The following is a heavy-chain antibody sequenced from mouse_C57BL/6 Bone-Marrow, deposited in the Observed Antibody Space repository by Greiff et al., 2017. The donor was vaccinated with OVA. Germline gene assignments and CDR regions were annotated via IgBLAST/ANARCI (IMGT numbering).Heavy chain of an antibody. CDR3: ARNPRSSYSSYYFDY. CDR1: GFSLTSYG. D-gene: IGHD1-1*01. CDR2: IWSGGST. J-gene: IGHJ2*01. Sequence: VKLMESGPGLVQPSQSLSITCTVSGFSLTSYGVHWVRQSPGKGLEWLGVIWSGGSTDYNAAFISRLSISKDNSKSQVFFKMNSLQADDTAIYYCARNPRSSYSSYYFDYWGQGTTLTVSS. V-gene: IGHV2-2*01.